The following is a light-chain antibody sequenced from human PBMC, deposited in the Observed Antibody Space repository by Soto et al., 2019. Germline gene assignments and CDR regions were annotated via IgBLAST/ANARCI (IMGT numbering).Light chain of an antibody. CDR3: TSYASGSSHVV. J-gene: IGLJ2*01. Sequence: QSALTQPASVSGSPGQSITLSCTGTRSDIGGYDYVSWYQRHPGQAPKLIIYDVNNRPSGVSNRFSGSKSGNTASLTISGLQAEDEADYYCTSYASGSSHVVFGGGTKLTVL. CDR2: DVN. CDR1: RSDIGGYDY. V-gene: IGLV2-14*01.